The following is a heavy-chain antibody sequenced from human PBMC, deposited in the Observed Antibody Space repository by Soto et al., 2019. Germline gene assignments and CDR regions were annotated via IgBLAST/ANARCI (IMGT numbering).Heavy chain of an antibody. D-gene: IGHD2-21*01. CDR3: ARLTSRQIPINYYWYIHV. V-gene: IGHV4-59*08. Sequence: QVQLHESGPGLVKPSETLSLTCTVSGASINNYYWSWIRQPPGKGLEWIVYIHYSGSTNYNPSLERRATISVDTSKNQFSLKLSSVTAADTAVYYCARLTSRQIPINYYWYIHVRGKGSTVIVSS. CDR2: IHYSGST. CDR1: GASINNYY. J-gene: IGHJ6*03.